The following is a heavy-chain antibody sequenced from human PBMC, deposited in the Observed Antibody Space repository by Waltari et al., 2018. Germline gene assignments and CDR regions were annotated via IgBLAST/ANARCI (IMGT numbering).Heavy chain of an antibody. CDR2: ISYDGSNK. V-gene: IGHV3-30*18. CDR3: AKDLAKTGDRHLDY. D-gene: IGHD7-27*01. J-gene: IGHJ4*02. Sequence: QVQLVESGGGVVQPGRSLRLSCAASGFTFSSYGMHWVRQAPGKGLEWVAVISYDGSNKYYADSVKGRFTISRDNSKNTLYLQMNSLRAEDTAVYYCAKDLAKTGDRHLDYWGQGTLVTVSS. CDR1: GFTFSSYG.